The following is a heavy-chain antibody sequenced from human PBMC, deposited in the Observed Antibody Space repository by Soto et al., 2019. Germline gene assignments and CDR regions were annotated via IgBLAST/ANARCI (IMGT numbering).Heavy chain of an antibody. D-gene: IGHD3-16*01. CDR1: GATFSSYA. V-gene: IGHV1-69*01. Sequence: AVSVEVSCKASGATFSSYALSWVLQAPGQGLEWMGGIIPIFGTANYAQKFQGRVTITADDSTSTAYMELSSLRSEDTPVYYCASVEGVYGMDDWGQGTTVTVSS. J-gene: IGHJ6*02. CDR2: IIPIFGTA. CDR3: ASVEGVYGMDD.